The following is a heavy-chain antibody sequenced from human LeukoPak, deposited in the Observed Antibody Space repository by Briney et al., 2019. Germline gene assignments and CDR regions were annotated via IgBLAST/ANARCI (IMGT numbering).Heavy chain of an antibody. CDR2: ISYDGRNK. CDR1: GFTFNNYG. V-gene: IGHV3-30*18. J-gene: IGHJ4*02. D-gene: IGHD2-2*01. Sequence: GGSLRLSCAASGFTFNNYGMHWVRQAPGKGLEYVAVISYDGRNKHYPYSVKGRFTISRDISTDTLWLQMDSLRTEDTAVYYCAKGPLRGTAAAIDYWGQGTLVTVSS. CDR3: AKGPLRGTAAAIDY.